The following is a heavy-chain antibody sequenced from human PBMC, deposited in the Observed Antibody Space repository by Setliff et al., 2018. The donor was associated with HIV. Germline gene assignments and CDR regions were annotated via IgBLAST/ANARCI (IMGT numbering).Heavy chain of an antibody. CDR2: IYTSGST. Sequence: SETLSLTCTVSGGSISSYYWSWIRQPAGKGLEWIGRIYTSGSTNYNPSLKSRVTMSVDTSKNQFSLKLSSVIAADTAVYYCAREGGQGYSGSGSFYHRNFDLWGRGTLVTVSS. J-gene: IGHJ2*01. CDR3: AREGGQGYSGSGSFYHRNFDL. V-gene: IGHV4-4*07. D-gene: IGHD3-10*01. CDR1: GGSISSYY.